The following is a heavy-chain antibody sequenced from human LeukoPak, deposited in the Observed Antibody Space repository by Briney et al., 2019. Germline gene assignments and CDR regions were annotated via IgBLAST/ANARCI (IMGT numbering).Heavy chain of an antibody. CDR2: IKKDGNEK. CDR3: ARDKSGDSSSLDY. Sequence: GGSLRLSCAGSGFSFSSYWMSWVRQAPGEGLEWVANIKKDGNEKYYVDSVKGRFTISRDNAKNSLDLQMNSLRAEDTAFYHCARDKSGDSSSLDYWGQGTLVTVSS. D-gene: IGHD6-13*01. J-gene: IGHJ4*02. V-gene: IGHV3-7*03. CDR1: GFSFSSYW.